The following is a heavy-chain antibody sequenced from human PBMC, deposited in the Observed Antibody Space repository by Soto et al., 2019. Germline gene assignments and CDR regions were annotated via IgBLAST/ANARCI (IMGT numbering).Heavy chain of an antibody. V-gene: IGHV5-51*01. Sequence: EVQLVQSGEEVTKPGESLKISCKASGYSFTDYWIGWVRQMPGKGLEWMGIIYPGDSDTKYSPSFQGQVTMSADKSISTAYLQWNSLKASDTAMYYCARDGLSSSSSFDYWGQGTLLTVSS. CDR2: IYPGDSDT. CDR1: GYSFTDYW. D-gene: IGHD6-6*01. CDR3: ARDGLSSSSSFDY. J-gene: IGHJ4*02.